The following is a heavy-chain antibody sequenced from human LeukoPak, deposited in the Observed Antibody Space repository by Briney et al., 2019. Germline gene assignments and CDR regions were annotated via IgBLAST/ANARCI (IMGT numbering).Heavy chain of an antibody. J-gene: IGHJ3*02. CDR1: GGSVSSGSYY. Sequence: PSDTLSRTCTVSGGSVSSGSYYWSWIRQPPGKGLEWIGYIYYSGSTNYNPSLKSRVTISVDTSKNQFSLKLSSVTAADTAVYYCARYSSGWYHAFDIWGQGTMVTVSS. D-gene: IGHD6-19*01. CDR2: IYYSGST. V-gene: IGHV4-61*01. CDR3: ARYSSGWYHAFDI.